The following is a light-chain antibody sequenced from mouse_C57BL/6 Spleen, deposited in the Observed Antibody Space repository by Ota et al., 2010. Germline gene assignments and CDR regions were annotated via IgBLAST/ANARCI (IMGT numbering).Light chain of an antibody. V-gene: IGKV8-30*01. CDR3: QNDYSYPLT. Sequence: IVMSQSPSSLAVSVGEKVTVSCKSSQSLLYSYNQKNYLAWYQQKPGQPPKLLIYGASTRESGVPDRFTGSGSGTDFTLTISSXQAEDLAVYYCQNDYSYPLTFGAGTKLELK. CDR2: GAS. CDR1: QSLLYSYNQKNY. J-gene: IGKJ5*01.